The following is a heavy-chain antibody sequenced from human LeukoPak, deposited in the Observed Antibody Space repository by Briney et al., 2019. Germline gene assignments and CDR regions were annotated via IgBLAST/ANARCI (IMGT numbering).Heavy chain of an antibody. Sequence: GGSLRLSCAAAGFTFSTYSMNWVRQAPGKGLEWVSYVTTSGHSIYNADSVKGRFTISRDNAKNSLYLQMNSLRTEDTAVYYCARDRNWAFDYWGQGTLVTVSS. D-gene: IGHD7-27*01. V-gene: IGHV3-48*04. J-gene: IGHJ4*02. CDR1: GFTFSTYS. CDR3: ARDRNWAFDY. CDR2: VTTSGHSI.